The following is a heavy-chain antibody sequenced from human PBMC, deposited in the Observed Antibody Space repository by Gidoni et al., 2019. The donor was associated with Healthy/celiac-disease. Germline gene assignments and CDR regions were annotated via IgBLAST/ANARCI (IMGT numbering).Heavy chain of an antibody. CDR1: GFTFGDYA. Sequence: EVQLVESGGGLVQPGRSLRLSCTASGFTFGDYARSWVRQAPGKGLEWVGFIRSKAYGGTTEYAASVKGRFTISRDDSKSIAYLQMNSLKTEDTAVYYCTRGDDDFFDYYYGMDVWGQGTTVTVSS. CDR3: TRGDDDFFDYYYGMDV. V-gene: IGHV3-49*04. D-gene: IGHD3-3*01. CDR2: IRSKAYGGTT. J-gene: IGHJ6*02.